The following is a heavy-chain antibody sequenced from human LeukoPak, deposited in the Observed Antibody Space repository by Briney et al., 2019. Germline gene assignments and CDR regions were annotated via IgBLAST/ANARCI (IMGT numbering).Heavy chain of an antibody. J-gene: IGHJ1*01. V-gene: IGHV3-21*04. Sequence: GGSLRLSCTASGFTFSDYSMNWVRQAPGKGLEWVSSISRRSRHVYYAGSVKGRFTISRDNSKNTLYLQMDSLRAEDTAVYYCAKNGGRAPGGYFQHWGQGTLVTVSS. CDR1: GFTFSDYS. CDR2: ISRRSRHV. CDR3: AKNGGRAPGGYFQH. D-gene: IGHD2-8*01.